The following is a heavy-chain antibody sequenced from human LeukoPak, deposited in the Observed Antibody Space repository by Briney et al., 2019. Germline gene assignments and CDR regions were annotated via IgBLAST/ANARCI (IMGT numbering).Heavy chain of an antibody. D-gene: IGHD6-19*01. CDR2: INPNSGGT. V-gene: IGHV1-2*02. CDR3: ARDNAAVAGRPYDY. J-gene: IGHJ4*02. Sequence: SVKVSCKASGYTFTGYYMHWVRQAPGQGLEWMGWINPNSGGTNYAQKFQGRVTLTRDTSISTAYMELSRLRSDDTAGYYCARDNAAVAGRPYDYWGQGTLVTVSS. CDR1: GYTFTGYY.